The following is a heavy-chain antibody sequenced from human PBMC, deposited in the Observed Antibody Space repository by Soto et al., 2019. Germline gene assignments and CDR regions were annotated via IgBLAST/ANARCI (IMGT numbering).Heavy chain of an antibody. V-gene: IGHV4-31*03. J-gene: IGHJ4*02. D-gene: IGHD2-15*01. CDR3: ARWVEVSLDYFDS. CDR1: GGSNSNGYYY. Sequence: QVQLQESGPGLVKPSQTLSLTCTVSGGSNSNGYYYWSWVRQNPGKGLEWIGHIYHSGRTYYNPSLKSRVTISVDTSKNQFSLNLSSVTAADTAVYYCARWVEVSLDYFDSWGQGTPVTVSS. CDR2: IYHSGRT.